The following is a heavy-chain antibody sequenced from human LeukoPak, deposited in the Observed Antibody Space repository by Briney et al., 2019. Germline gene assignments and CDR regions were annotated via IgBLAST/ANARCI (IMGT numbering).Heavy chain of an antibody. CDR2: IYPGDSDT. CDR1: GYSFTSYW. CDR3: ARGYDSSVYYYYGMDV. V-gene: IGHV5-51*01. Sequence: GESLKISCKGSGYSFTSYWIGWVRQMPGKGLEWMGIIYPGDSDTRYSPSFQGQVTISADKSISTAYLQWSSLKASDTAMYYCARGYDSSVYYYYGMDVWGQGTTVTVS. D-gene: IGHD3-22*01. J-gene: IGHJ6*02.